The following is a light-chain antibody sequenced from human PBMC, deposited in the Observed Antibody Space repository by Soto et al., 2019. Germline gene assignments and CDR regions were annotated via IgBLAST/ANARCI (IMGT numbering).Light chain of an antibody. CDR1: QSVSSSF. CDR2: GSS. J-gene: IGKJ1*01. CDR3: QHYGCPTWT. Sequence: EIVLTQSPGTLSLSPGERATLSCRASQSVSSSFLAWYQQKPGQSPQLLIYGSSSRATGIPDRFSGSGSRTDFPYTISRLEPEEFAVYDCQHYGCPTWTFDQAAKV. V-gene: IGKV3-20*01.